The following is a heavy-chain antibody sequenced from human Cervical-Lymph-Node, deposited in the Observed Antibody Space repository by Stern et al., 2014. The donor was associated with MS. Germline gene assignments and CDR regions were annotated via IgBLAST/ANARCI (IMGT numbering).Heavy chain of an antibody. D-gene: IGHD3-10*01. CDR2: INADNGGI. CDR3: ARRGVLGDMDL. CDR1: GYGFTDFY. Sequence: HVQLMPSGAEARKPGASVKISCKASGYGFTDFYLFWVRQAPGKGLECMGWINADNGGIKYVEKFQGRVSVTRDTSVSTTYLELRRLTSDDTAVYYCARRGVLGDMDLWGQGTPVTVSS. V-gene: IGHV1-2*02. J-gene: IGHJ5*02.